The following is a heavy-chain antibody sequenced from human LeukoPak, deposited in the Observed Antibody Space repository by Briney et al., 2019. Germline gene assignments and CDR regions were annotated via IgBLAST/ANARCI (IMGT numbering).Heavy chain of an antibody. Sequence: GGSLRLSCAASGFTVSSSYMSWVRQAPGKGLEWVSVLYSSGTTYYADSVKARFTISRDNSKNTLYLQMNSLRAEDTAVYYCARDRRALDAFDIWGQGKMVTVSS. D-gene: IGHD3-3*02. CDR2: LYSSGTT. J-gene: IGHJ3*02. V-gene: IGHV3-53*01. CDR3: ARDRRALDAFDI. CDR1: GFTVSSSY.